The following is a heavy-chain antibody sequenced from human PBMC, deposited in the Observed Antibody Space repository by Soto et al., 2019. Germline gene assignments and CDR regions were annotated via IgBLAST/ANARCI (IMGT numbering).Heavy chain of an antibody. J-gene: IGHJ4*02. V-gene: IGHV1-18*01. CDR3: ARLGYCSSTSCYDGRYFDY. CDR1: GYTFTIYG. Sequence: ASVKVSCKASGYTFTIYGIIWVRQAPGQGLEWMGWISAYNGNTNYAQKLQGRVTMTTDTSTSTAYMELRSLRSDDTAVYYCARLGYCSSTSCYDGRYFDYWGQGTLVTVSS. CDR2: ISAYNGNT. D-gene: IGHD2-2*01.